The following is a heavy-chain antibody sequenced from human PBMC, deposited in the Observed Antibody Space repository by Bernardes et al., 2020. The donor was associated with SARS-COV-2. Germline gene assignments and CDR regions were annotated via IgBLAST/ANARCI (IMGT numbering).Heavy chain of an antibody. D-gene: IGHD2-2*01. J-gene: IGHJ6*02. CDR2: ISWNSGSI. CDR1: GFTFDDSA. Sequence: GGSLVLSCAASGFTFDDSAMHWVRQAPGKGLEWVSGISWNSGSIGYADSVKGRFTISRDNAKNSLYLQMNSLRAEDTALYYCAKTHKPAYCSSTSCYVGYYYYYGMDVWGQGTTVTVS. CDR3: AKTHKPAYCSSTSCYVGYYYYYGMDV. V-gene: IGHV3-9*01.